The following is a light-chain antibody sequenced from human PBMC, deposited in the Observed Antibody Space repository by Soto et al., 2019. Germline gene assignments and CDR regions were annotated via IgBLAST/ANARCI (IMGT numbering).Light chain of an antibody. J-gene: IGKJ4*01. CDR2: GAS. V-gene: IGKV3-20*01. CDR1: QSISSNF. CDR3: HQYDNWPLT. Sequence: EIVLTQSPGTLSLSPGEGATLSCRASQSISSNFLAWYQQKRGQAPRLLIHGASNRATGIPDRFSGSGSGTDFTLTITRLEPEDFAVYYCHQYDNWPLTFGGGTKVEIK.